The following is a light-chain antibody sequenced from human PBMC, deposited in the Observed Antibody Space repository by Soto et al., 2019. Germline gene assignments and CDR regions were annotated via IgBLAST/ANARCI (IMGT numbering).Light chain of an antibody. CDR3: ISYASINTYV. J-gene: IGLJ1*01. CDR2: DVT. CDR1: SSDVGGYDY. Sequence: QSVLTQPASVSXSPGQSITISCTGTSSDVGGYDYVSWYQQHPGKAPKLMIYDVTNRPSGVSNRFSGSKSGNTASLTISGLQAEDEADYYCISYASINTYVFGTGTKVTVL. V-gene: IGLV2-14*01.